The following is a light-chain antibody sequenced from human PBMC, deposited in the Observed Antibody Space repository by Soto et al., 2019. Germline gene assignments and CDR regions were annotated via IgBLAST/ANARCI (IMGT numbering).Light chain of an antibody. CDR3: QESYSHPRT. CDR2: AVS. J-gene: IGKJ3*01. V-gene: IGKV1-39*01. CDR1: QSINTY. Sequence: DIPMTQSPSSLSASVGDRVTITCRASQSINTYLNWYQQKPGKAPKLLIYAVSNLQSGVPSRFSGSGSGTDFTLTIGSLQPEDFATYYCQESYSHPRTFGPGTRLDI.